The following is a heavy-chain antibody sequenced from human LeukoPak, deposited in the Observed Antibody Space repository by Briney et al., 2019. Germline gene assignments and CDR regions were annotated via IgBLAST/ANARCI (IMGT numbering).Heavy chain of an antibody. J-gene: IGHJ6*04. CDR2: IIPIFGTA. D-gene: IGHD6-19*01. CDR3: ARDPDPESYSSGWFGVSGMDV. Sequence: ASVKVSCKASGGTFSSYAISWVRQAPGQGLEWMGGIIPIFGTANYAQKFQGRVTINADESTSTAYMELSSLRSEDTAVYYCARDPDPESYSSGWFGVSGMDVWGKGTTVTVSS. V-gene: IGHV1-69*01. CDR1: GGTFSSYA.